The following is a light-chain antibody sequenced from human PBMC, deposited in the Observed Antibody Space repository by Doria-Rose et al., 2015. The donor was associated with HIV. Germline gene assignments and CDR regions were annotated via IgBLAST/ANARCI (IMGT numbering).Light chain of an antibody. J-gene: IGKJ4*01. V-gene: IGKV1-27*01. CDR2: AAS. CDR3: QNYNSDTLT. CDR1: QGISNF. Sequence: QCPSSLSGSVGDKVTMTCRARQGISNFLAWYQQKPGRVPKLLIYAASTLQSGVPFRFSGSGSGTDVSLTISTLQPEDVAMYDCQNYNSDTLTCAGGTQVEIK.